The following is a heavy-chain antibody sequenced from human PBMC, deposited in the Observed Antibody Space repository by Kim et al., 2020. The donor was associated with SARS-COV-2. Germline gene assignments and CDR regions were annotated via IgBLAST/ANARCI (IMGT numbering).Heavy chain of an antibody. CDR2: IIPIFGTA. CDR1: GGTFSSYA. J-gene: IGHJ6*02. Sequence: SVKVSCKASGGTFSSYAISWVRQAPGQGLEWMGGIIPIFGTANYAQKFQGRVTITADESTSTAYMELSSLRSEDTAVYYCASREGHLPNYYYYGMDVWGQGTTVTVSS. V-gene: IGHV1-69*13. D-gene: IGHD3-3*02. CDR3: ASREGHLPNYYYYGMDV.